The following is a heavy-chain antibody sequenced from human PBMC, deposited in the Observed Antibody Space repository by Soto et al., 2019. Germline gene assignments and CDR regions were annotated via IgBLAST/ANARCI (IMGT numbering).Heavy chain of an antibody. D-gene: IGHD4-17*01. CDR1: GFTVSSNY. CDR2: ISSGGIT. V-gene: IGHV3-66*01. J-gene: IGHJ2*01. Sequence: EVQLVESGGGLVQPGGSLRLSCAASGFTVSSNYMSWVRQAPGRGLEWVSAISSGGITYYAASVRGRFTISRDNPNNTLYLQMNSLRAEDTAVYYCARDSYTPDYGVKPPTIDGDLWGRGTLVTVSS. CDR3: ARDSYTPDYGVKPPTIDGDL.